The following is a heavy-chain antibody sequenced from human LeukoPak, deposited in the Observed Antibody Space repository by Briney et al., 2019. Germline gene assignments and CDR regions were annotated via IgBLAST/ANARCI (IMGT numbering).Heavy chain of an antibody. J-gene: IGHJ6*03. V-gene: IGHV4-39*01. CDR3: ARQVGSTSYYYYMDV. CDR2: ISYSGST. Sequence: GSLRLSCAASGFTFSSYSMNWIRQASGKGLEWIGRISYSGSTYYNPSLKSRLTISVDTSKNQFSLKLSSVTAADTAVYYCARQVGSTSYYYYMDVWGKGTTVTISS. CDR1: GFTFSSYS. D-gene: IGHD2-2*01.